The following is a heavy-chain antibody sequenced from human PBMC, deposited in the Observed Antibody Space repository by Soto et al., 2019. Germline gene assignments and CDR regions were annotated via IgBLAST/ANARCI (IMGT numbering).Heavy chain of an antibody. Sequence: QVQLVQSGAEVKKPGASVKVSCKASGYTFTSYGISWVRQAPGQGLEWMGWISAYNGNTNYAQKLQGRVTTTTDTSTSTAYMELRSLRSDDTAVYYCARSEWELLGRSYYYGMDVWGQGTTVTVSS. J-gene: IGHJ6*02. CDR1: GYTFTSYG. V-gene: IGHV1-18*01. CDR2: ISAYNGNT. D-gene: IGHD1-26*01. CDR3: ARSEWELLGRSYYYGMDV.